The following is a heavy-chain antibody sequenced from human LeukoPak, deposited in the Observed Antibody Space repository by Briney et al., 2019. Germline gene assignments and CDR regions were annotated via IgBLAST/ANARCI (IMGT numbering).Heavy chain of an antibody. V-gene: IGHV4-59*01. CDR1: GGSISSYY. Sequence: SETLSLTCTVSGGSISSYYWSWIRQPTGKGLEWIGYIYYSGSTNYNPSLKSRVTISVDTSKNQFSLKLSSVTAADTAVYYCARDSRDFWSGYYRFDPWGQGTLVTVSS. J-gene: IGHJ5*02. D-gene: IGHD3-3*01. CDR2: IYYSGST. CDR3: ARDSRDFWSGYYRFDP.